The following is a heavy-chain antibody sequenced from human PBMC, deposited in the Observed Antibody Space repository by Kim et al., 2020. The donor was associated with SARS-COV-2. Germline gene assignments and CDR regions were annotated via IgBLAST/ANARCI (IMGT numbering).Heavy chain of an antibody. Sequence: GGSLRLSCAASGFTFSSYSVNWVRQAPGKGLEWVSYISSSSRTIYYADSAKGRFTISRDNAKNSLYLQMNSLRAEDTAVYYCARDHYGDYYFDYWGQGTLVTVSS. J-gene: IGHJ4*02. CDR2: ISSSSRTI. V-gene: IGHV3-48*04. D-gene: IGHD4-17*01. CDR1: GFTFSSYS. CDR3: ARDHYGDYYFDY.